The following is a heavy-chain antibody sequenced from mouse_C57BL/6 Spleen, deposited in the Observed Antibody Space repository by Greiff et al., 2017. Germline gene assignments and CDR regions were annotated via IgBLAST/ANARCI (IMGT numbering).Heavy chain of an antibody. CDR1: GYTFTSYG. J-gene: IGHJ4*01. D-gene: IGHD1-1*01. CDR2: IYPRSGNT. CDR3: ASITTVVPLIAY. Sequence: QVQLQQSGAELARPGASVKLSCKASGYTFTSYGISWVKQRPGQGLEWIGEIYPRSGNTYYNEKFKGKATLTADKSSSTAYMELRSLTSADSAVYFCASITTVVPLIAYWGQGTSVTVSS. V-gene: IGHV1-81*01.